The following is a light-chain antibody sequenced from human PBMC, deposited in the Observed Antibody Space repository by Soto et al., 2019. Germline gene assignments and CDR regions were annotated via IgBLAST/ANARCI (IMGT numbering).Light chain of an antibody. Sequence: EIVLTQSPGTLSLSPGERATLSCRAIQSVSSSYLAWYQQKPGQAPRLLIYGASTRATGIPARFSGSGSGTEFTLIISSLRSEDSAVYYCQQYNNWPPWTFGQGTKVDIK. J-gene: IGKJ1*01. CDR1: QSVSSSY. CDR3: QQYNNWPPWT. CDR2: GAS. V-gene: IGKV3-15*01.